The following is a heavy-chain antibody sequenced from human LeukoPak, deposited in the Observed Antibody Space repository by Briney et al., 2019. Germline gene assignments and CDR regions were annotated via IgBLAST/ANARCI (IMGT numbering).Heavy chain of an antibody. Sequence: ASVKVSFKASVYTFSDYYIHWVRQAPGQGLEWMGWISPKSGGTNYAQNFQGRVTMTRDTSINTAYMELSRLRPDDTAVYYCARHNYDFDFDSWGQGALVTVSS. CDR1: VYTFSDYY. CDR3: ARHNYDFDFDS. J-gene: IGHJ4*02. CDR2: ISPKSGGT. D-gene: IGHD3-3*01. V-gene: IGHV1-2*02.